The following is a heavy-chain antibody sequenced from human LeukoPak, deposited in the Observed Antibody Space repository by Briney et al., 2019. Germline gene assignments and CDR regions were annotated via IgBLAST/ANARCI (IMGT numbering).Heavy chain of an antibody. D-gene: IGHD6-13*01. J-gene: IGHJ4*02. Sequence: GGSLRLSCAASGFTFSSYAMSWVRQAPGKGLEWVSTMTGSGGSTSYAASVKGRFTISRDNSKNTLYPQMNSLRAEDTAVYYCAKMAGGVYSSSWYLDYWGQGTLVTVSS. CDR2: MTGSGGST. CDR1: GFTFSSYA. CDR3: AKMAGGVYSSSWYLDY. V-gene: IGHV3-23*01.